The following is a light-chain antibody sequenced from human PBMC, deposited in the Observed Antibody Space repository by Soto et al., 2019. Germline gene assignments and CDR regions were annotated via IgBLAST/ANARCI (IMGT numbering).Light chain of an antibody. V-gene: IGLV1-40*01. J-gene: IGLJ3*02. Sequence: QSVLTQPPSVSGAPGQRVTISCTGSTSNIGAGYEVHWYQQVPGTAPKLLVSGHNNRPAEVPDRFFGSKSGTSASLTITGLLAEDAADYYCQSFDSSLGGSGVFGGGTKLTVL. CDR2: GHN. CDR3: QSFDSSLGGSGV. CDR1: TSNIGAGYE.